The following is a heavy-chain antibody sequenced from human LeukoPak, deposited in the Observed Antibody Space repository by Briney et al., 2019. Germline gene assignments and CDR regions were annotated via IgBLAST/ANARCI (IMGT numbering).Heavy chain of an antibody. D-gene: IGHD3-22*01. J-gene: IGHJ4*02. CDR1: GGSISSYY. Sequence: ASETLSLTCTVSGGSISSYYWSWIRQPPGKGLEWIGYIYYSGSTNYNPSLKSRVTISVDTSKNQFSLKLSSVTAADTAVYYCARATNYYDSSGYYYGYWGQGTLVTVSS. CDR2: IYYSGST. CDR3: ARATNYYDSSGYYYGY. V-gene: IGHV4-59*08.